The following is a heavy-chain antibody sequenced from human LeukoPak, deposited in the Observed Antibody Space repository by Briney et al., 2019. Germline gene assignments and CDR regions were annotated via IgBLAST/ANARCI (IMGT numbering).Heavy chain of an antibody. CDR2: ISHSGSY. J-gene: IGHJ6*03. CDR1: GGSISSYY. CDR3: ARSRYNDLQSGYSGGYYYMDV. V-gene: IGHV4-59*01. Sequence: PSETLPLACTVSGGSISSYYWSSIRQSPGGGLEWIGYISHSGSYNYNPSLKSRVTMSPETPKNRFSLELSSVTDADTAVYYCARSRYNDLQSGYSGGYYYMDVWGKGATVIVSS. D-gene: IGHD3-3*01.